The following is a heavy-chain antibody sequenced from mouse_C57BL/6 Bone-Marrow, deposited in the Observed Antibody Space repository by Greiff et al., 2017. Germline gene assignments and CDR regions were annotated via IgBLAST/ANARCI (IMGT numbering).Heavy chain of an antibody. CDR3: ARPNYYGSNYARPWFAY. J-gene: IGHJ3*01. CDR1: GYTFTDYY. V-gene: IGHV1-26*01. Sequence: VQLQQSGPELVKPGASVKISCKASGYTFTDYYMNWVKQSHGKSLEWLGDINPNNGGTSYNQKFKGKATLTVDKSSSTAYMELRSLTSEDTAVYYCARPNYYGSNYARPWFAYWGKGTLVTVSA. CDR2: INPNNGGT. D-gene: IGHD1-1*01.